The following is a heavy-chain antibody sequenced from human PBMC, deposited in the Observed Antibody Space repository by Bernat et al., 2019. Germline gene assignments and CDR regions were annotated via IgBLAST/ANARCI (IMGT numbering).Heavy chain of an antibody. CDR1: GFTFSSYA. D-gene: IGHD6-19*01. Sequence: EVQLLESGGGLVQPGGSLRLSCAASGFTFSSYAMSWVRQAPGKGLEWVSAISGSGGSTYYADSVKGRFTISRDNSKNKMYLQMNSLRTEDTAVYYCAKGWAVGGDYNYYYGMDVWGQGTTVTVSS. V-gene: IGHV3-23*01. CDR3: AKGWAVGGDYNYYYGMDV. J-gene: IGHJ6*02. CDR2: ISGSGGST.